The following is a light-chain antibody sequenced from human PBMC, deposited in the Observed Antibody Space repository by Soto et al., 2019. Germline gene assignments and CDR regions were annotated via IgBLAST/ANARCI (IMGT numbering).Light chain of an antibody. CDR1: STDVDFYNY. CDR3: CSYTGTYTWV. J-gene: IGLJ3*02. Sequence: QSALTQPRSVSASPGQSVTISCTGTSTDVDFYNYVSWYQQHPGNVPKVMIFDVAKRPSGVPDRFSGSRSGNTASLTISGLQADDEADYYCCSYTGTYTWVFGGGTKLTVL. CDR2: DVA. V-gene: IGLV2-11*01.